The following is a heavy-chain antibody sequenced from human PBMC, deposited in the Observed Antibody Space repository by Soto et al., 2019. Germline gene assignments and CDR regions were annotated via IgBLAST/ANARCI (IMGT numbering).Heavy chain of an antibody. CDR2: ISGSGGST. CDR1: GFTFSSYA. V-gene: IGHV3-23*01. D-gene: IGHD3-9*01. CDR3: AKRPYYDILTGYTDY. Sequence: EVPLLGSGGGLVQPGGSLRLSCAASGFTFSSYAMSWVRQAPGKGLEWVSAISGSGGSTYYADSVKGRFTISRDNSKNTLYLQMNSLRAEDTAVYYCAKRPYYDILTGYTDYWGQGTLVTVSS. J-gene: IGHJ4*02.